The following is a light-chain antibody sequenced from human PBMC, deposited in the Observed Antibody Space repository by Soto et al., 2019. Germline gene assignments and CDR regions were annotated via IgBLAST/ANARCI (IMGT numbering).Light chain of an antibody. CDR3: LQYGCSPHT. Sequence: EIVLTQSPGTLSLSPGERATLSCRASQSVSSSYLAWYQQKPGQAPRLLIYGASSRATGIPDRCSGSGSGTDFTLTISRLEPEDFAVYYWLQYGCSPHTLGQGTKLESK. CDR2: GAS. CDR1: QSVSSSY. V-gene: IGKV3-20*01. J-gene: IGKJ2*01.